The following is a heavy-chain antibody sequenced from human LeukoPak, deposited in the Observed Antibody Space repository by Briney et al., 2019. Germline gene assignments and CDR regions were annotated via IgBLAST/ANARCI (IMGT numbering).Heavy chain of an antibody. V-gene: IGHV1-8*03. CDR1: GYTFTSYY. J-gene: IGHJ6*03. Sequence: GASVKVSCKASGYTFTSYYMRWVRQATGQGLEWMGWMNPNSGNTGYAQKFQGRVTITRNTSISTAYMELSSLRSEDTAVYYCARGVGYCSSTSCEYYYMDVWGKGATVTVSS. CDR2: MNPNSGNT. CDR3: ARGVGYCSSTSCEYYYMDV. D-gene: IGHD2-2*01.